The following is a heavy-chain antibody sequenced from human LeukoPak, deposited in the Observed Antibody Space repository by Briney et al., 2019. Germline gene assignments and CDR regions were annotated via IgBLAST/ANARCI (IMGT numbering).Heavy chain of an antibody. CDR3: AIHARYCSSTSCYTSYFQH. CDR1: GGTFSSYA. Sequence: ASVKVSCKASGGTFSSYAISWVRQAPGQGLEWMGGIIPIFGTANYAQKFQGRVTITTDESTSTAYMELSSLRSEDTAVYYSAIHARYCSSTSCYTSYFQHWGQGTLVTVSS. V-gene: IGHV1-69*05. J-gene: IGHJ1*01. CDR2: IIPIFGTA. D-gene: IGHD2-2*02.